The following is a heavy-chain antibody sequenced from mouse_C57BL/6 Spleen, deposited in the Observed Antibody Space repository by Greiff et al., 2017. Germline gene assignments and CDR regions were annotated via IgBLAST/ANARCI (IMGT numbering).Heavy chain of an antibody. D-gene: IGHD3-2*02. CDR3: ARVPAQASWFAY. Sequence: VKLQESGAELVKPGASVKISCKASGYAFSSYWMNWVKQRPGKGLEWIGQIYPGDGDTNYNGKFKGKATLTADKSSSTAYMQLSSLTSEDSAVYFCARVPAQASWFAYWCQGTLVTVSA. CDR1: GYAFSSYW. V-gene: IGHV1-80*01. J-gene: IGHJ3*01. CDR2: IYPGDGDT.